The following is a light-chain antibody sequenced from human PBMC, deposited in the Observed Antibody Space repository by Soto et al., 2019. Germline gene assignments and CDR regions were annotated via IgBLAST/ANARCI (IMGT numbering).Light chain of an antibody. CDR3: SSYTSSNTLVV. V-gene: IGLV2-14*01. Sequence: QSALTQPASVSGSPGQSITISCTGTSRDVGGYNYVSWYQQHPGKAPKLMIYEVSNRPSGVSNRFSGSKSGNTASLTISGLQAEDEADYYCSSYTSSNTLVVFGGGTKVTVL. CDR1: SRDVGGYNY. CDR2: EVS. J-gene: IGLJ2*01.